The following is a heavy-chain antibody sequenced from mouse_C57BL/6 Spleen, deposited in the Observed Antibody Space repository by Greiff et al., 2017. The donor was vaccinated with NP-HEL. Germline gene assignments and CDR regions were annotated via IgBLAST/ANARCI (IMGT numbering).Heavy chain of an antibody. CDR3: AREGVYGSETGAMDY. CDR1: GFNIKDYY. Sequence: EVKLVESGAELVKPGASVKLSCTASGFNIKDYYMHWVKQRTEQGLEWIGRIDPEDGETKYAPKFQGKATITADTSSNTAYLQLSSLTSEDTAVYYCAREGVYGSETGAMDYWGQGTSVTVSS. CDR2: IDPEDGET. V-gene: IGHV14-2*01. D-gene: IGHD1-1*01. J-gene: IGHJ4*01.